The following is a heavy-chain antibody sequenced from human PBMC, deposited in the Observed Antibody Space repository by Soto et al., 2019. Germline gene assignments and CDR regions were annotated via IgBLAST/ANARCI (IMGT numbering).Heavy chain of an antibody. CDR3: ATQPAPGAFDI. J-gene: IGHJ3*02. Sequence: SVKVSCKASGGTFSSYTISWVRQAPGQGLEWMGRIIPILGIANYAQKFQGRVTITADKSTSTAYMELSSLRSEDTAVYYCATQPAPGAFDIWGQGTVVTVSS. CDR1: GGTFSSYT. V-gene: IGHV1-69*02. CDR2: IIPILGIA.